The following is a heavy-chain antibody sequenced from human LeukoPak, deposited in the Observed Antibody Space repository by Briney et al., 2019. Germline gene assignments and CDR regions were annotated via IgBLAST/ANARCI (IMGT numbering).Heavy chain of an antibody. CDR3: ARDVPGKYYNDY. V-gene: IGHV3-21*01. Sequence: GGSLRLSRAASGFTFSIYSMNWVRQAPGKGLEWVSSISSSSSYIYYAETGKCRITISKDNAKNSLYLHMTSLRAEDTAVYYCARDVPGKYYNDYWGQGTLVTVSS. CDR2: ISSSSSYI. CDR1: GFTFSIYS. J-gene: IGHJ4*02.